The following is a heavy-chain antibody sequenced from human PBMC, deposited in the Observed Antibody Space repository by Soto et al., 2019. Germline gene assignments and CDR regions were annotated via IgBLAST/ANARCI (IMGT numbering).Heavy chain of an antibody. CDR3: ARQAEGGYNYGY. Sequence: SVKVSCKVSGGTFSNYAIDWVRLAPGHGLEWMGGIVPIFGTTYYTQKFQGRATITADDSTSTAYLELSSLRSEDTAIYYCARQAEGGYNYGYWGQGTLVTVSS. CDR1: GGTFSNYA. J-gene: IGHJ4*02. V-gene: IGHV1-69*13. CDR2: IVPIFGTT. D-gene: IGHD5-12*01.